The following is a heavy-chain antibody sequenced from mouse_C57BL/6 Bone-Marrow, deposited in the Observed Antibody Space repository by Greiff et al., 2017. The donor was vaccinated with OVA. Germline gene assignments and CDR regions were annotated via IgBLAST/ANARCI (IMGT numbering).Heavy chain of an antibody. CDR1: GYTFTSYW. CDR3: ARGIRYAMDY. CDR2: IYPGSGST. Sequence: QVQLQQPGAELVKPGASVKMSCKASGYTFTSYWITWVKQRPGQGLAWIGDIYPGSGSTNYNEKFKSKATLTVDTSSSTAYMQLSSLTSEASAVYYCARGIRYAMDYWGQGTSVTVSS. V-gene: IGHV1-55*01. J-gene: IGHJ4*01.